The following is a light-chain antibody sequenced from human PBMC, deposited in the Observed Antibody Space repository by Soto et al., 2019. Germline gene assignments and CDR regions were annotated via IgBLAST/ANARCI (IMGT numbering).Light chain of an antibody. CDR2: SNN. J-gene: IGLJ1*01. CDR1: TSNIRSNY. CDR3: ETWDDSLNASV. Sequence: QSVLTHPPPASETPRQRVTISCSGSTSNIRSNYVNWYQQLPGTAPRLLSYSNNQRPSGVPDRFSGSRSGTSASLAISGLQSEDEADYYCETWDDSLNASVFGTGTKVTVL. V-gene: IGLV1-44*01.